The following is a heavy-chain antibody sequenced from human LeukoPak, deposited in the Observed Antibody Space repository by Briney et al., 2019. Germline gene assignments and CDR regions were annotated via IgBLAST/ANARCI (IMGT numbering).Heavy chain of an antibody. CDR2: IKQDGSDI. D-gene: IGHD4-17*01. CDR3: TRDALYGDPSYYYMDV. J-gene: IGHJ6*03. Sequence: GGSLRLSCAASGFTFNGFWMSWVRQAPGKGLEWVANIKQDGSDIYYLGSVRGRFTISRDNAMNSLYLQMNSLRAEDTAVYYCTRDALYGDPSYYYMDVGGKGTTVTVSS. CDR1: GFTFNGFW. V-gene: IGHV3-7*01.